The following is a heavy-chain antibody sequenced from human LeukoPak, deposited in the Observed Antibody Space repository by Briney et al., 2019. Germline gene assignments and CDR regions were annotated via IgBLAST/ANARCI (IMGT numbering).Heavy chain of an antibody. V-gene: IGHV3-23*01. Sequence: GGSLRLSCAASGFTFSTYAMAWVRQAPGKGLEWVSTVSDGGGATYHADPVKGRFTISRDNSKNTLYLQMNSLRAEGTAVYYCAREGISSYGDYYFDYWGQGTLVTVSS. CDR1: GFTFSTYA. D-gene: IGHD4-17*01. CDR3: AREGISSYGDYYFDY. J-gene: IGHJ4*02. CDR2: VSDGGGAT.